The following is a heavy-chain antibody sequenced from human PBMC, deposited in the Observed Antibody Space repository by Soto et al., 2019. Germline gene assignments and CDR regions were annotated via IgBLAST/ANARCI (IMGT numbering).Heavy chain of an antibody. CDR3: ARQARGTTWSDFDY. CDR1: GGSISNSDYY. CDR2: IYYSGTN. D-gene: IGHD1-7*01. Sequence: QLQLQESGPGLVKPSETLSLTCTVSGGSISNSDYYWGWIRQSPGKGLEWIGSIYYSGTNFYDPSVRSRLSMSVDTSKYQFSLRLNSVTTADTAVYYCARQARGTTWSDFDYWSQGTLVTVSS. J-gene: IGHJ4*02. V-gene: IGHV4-39*01.